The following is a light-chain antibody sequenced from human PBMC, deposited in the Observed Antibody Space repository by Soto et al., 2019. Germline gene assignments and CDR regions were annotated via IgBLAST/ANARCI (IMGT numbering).Light chain of an antibody. Sequence: EIVLTHSPSSLCLAPNKRSALSFMASQSVSSNLAWYQQKPGQAPRLLIYGASTRATGIPARFSGSGSGTEFTLAISSLQSEDFAVYYCQQDNNWTPRFRHGTKVEIK. CDR3: QQDNNWTPR. CDR1: QSVSSN. J-gene: IGKJ1*01. CDR2: GAS. V-gene: IGKV3-15*01.